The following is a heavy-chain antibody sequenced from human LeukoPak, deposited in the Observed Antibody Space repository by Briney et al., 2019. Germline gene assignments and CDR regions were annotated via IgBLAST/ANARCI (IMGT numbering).Heavy chain of an antibody. V-gene: IGHV1-18*01. CDR3: ARDDAPPYSSSSGFLAL. D-gene: IGHD6-6*01. J-gene: IGHJ4*02. Sequence: ASVKVSCKASGYTFTTYNINWVRQAPGQGLEWMGWISGYNGNTNYAQKLQGRVTMTTDTSTSTAYMELRSLKSDDTAVYYCARDDAPPYSSSSGFLALWGQGTLVTVSS. CDR2: ISGYNGNT. CDR1: GYTFTTYN.